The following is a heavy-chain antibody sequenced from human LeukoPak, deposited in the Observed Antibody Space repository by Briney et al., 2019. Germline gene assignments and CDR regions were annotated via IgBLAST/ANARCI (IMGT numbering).Heavy chain of an antibody. Sequence: GGSLRLSCAASGFTFSSYAMHWVRQAPGKGLEWVAVISYDGSNKYYADSVKGRFTISRDNSKNTLYLQMNSLRAEDTAVYYCARGPITMVRGVIYFDYWGQGTLVTVSS. V-gene: IGHV3-30-3*01. D-gene: IGHD3-10*01. J-gene: IGHJ4*02. CDR3: ARGPITMVRGVIYFDY. CDR2: ISYDGSNK. CDR1: GFTFSSYA.